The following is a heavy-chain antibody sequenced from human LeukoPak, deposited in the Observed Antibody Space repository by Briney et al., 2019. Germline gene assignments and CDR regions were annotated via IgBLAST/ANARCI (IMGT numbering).Heavy chain of an antibody. CDR3: ARGRGDSAYYQI. V-gene: IGHV4-30-4*01. CDR1: GGSISSGDYY. Sequence: SQTLSLTCTVSGGSISSGDYYWSWIRQPPGKGLEWIGYIYYSGSTSSNPSLKSRVTVSVDTSKNQFSLKLNSGTAADTAVYYCARGRGDSAYYQIWGQGTMVTVSS. J-gene: IGHJ3*02. CDR2: IYYSGST. D-gene: IGHD3-22*01.